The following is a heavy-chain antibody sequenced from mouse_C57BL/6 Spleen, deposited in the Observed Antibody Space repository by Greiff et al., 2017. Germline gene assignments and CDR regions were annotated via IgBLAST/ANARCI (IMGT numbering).Heavy chain of an antibody. CDR2: INPNNGGT. Sequence: VQLQQSGPELVKPGASVKIPCKASGYTFTDYNMDWVKQSHGKSLEWIGDINPNNGGTIYNQKFKGKATLTVDKSSSTAYMELRSLTSEDTAVYYCARRDYYGSRAYFDYWGQGPTRTVSS. D-gene: IGHD1-1*01. CDR3: ARRDYYGSRAYFDY. V-gene: IGHV1-18*01. J-gene: IGHJ2*01. CDR1: GYTFTDYN.